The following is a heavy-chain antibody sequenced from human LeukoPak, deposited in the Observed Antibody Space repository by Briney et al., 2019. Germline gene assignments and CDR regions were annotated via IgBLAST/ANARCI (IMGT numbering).Heavy chain of an antibody. CDR3: ARESLESGWYSVFDY. Sequence: SETLSLTCAVSGGSISSSNWWSWVRPPPGKGLEWIGEIYHSGSTNYNPSLKSRVTISVDKSKNQFSLKLSSVTAADTAVYYCARESLESGWYSVFDYWGQGTLVTVSS. D-gene: IGHD6-19*01. V-gene: IGHV4-4*02. CDR2: IYHSGST. CDR1: GGSISSSNW. J-gene: IGHJ4*02.